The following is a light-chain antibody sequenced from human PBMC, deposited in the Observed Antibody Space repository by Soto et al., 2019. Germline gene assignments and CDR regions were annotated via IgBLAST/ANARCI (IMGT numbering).Light chain of an antibody. V-gene: IGKV1-5*03. CDR2: KAS. CDR1: QTISSW. J-gene: IGKJ4*01. Sequence: DIQMTQSPSTLSGSVGDRVTIPCRASQTISSWLAWYRQKPGKAPKVLIYKASTSKSGVPSRFSGSGSGTEFTLTISSLQPDDFATDYCQQYNAFLTFGGGTKVDIK. CDR3: QQYNAFLT.